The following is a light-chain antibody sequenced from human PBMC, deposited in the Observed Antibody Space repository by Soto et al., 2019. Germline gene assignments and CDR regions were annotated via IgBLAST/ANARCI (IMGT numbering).Light chain of an antibody. CDR3: QQYGSSPEIS. CDR2: GAS. CDR1: QTISDNY. Sequence: DIVLTQSPGTLSLSPGERATLSCRASQTISDNYLAWYQQKPGQSPRLLISGASIRAPGIPDRFSGSGSEKDFTLTISRLEPEAFAFYYCQQYGSSPEISFGPGTKVDIK. J-gene: IGKJ3*01. V-gene: IGKV3-20*01.